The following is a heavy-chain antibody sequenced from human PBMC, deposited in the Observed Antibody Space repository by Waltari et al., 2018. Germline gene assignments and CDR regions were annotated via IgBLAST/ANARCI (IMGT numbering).Heavy chain of an antibody. CDR2: IDPSDSYT. J-gene: IGHJ6*02. CDR3: ASTVATIITYYYGMDV. D-gene: IGHD5-12*01. CDR1: GYSFTSYW. Sequence: SLRLSFKGSGYSFTSYWFIWVRQMPGKGLEWTRRIDPSDSYTTYSPSFQGHVTISADKSISTAYLQWSSLKASDTAMYYCASTVATIITYYYGMDVWGQGTTVTVSS. V-gene: IGHV5-10-1*01.